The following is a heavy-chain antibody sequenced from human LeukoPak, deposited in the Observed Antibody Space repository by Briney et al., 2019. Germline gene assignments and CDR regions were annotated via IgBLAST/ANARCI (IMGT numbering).Heavy chain of an antibody. D-gene: IGHD3-3*01. V-gene: IGHV4-34*01. Sequence: SETLSLTCAVYGGSFSGYYWSWIRQPPGKGLEWIGELNHSGSTNYNPSLKSRVSISVDTSKNQFSLKLSSVTAADTAVYYCASHHYDFWSGYYIDYWGQGTLVTVSS. J-gene: IGHJ4*02. CDR2: LNHSGST. CDR1: GGSFSGYY. CDR3: ASHHYDFWSGYYIDY.